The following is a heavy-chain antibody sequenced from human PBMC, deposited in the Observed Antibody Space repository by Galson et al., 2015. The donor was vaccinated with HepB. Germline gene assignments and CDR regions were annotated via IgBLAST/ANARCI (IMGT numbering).Heavy chain of an antibody. CDR2: FYYTGSS. CDR3: ARSFPYREYIDY. CDR1: GGSVTTYY. V-gene: IGHV4-59*02. J-gene: IGHJ4*02. D-gene: IGHD3-10*01. Sequence: SETLSLTCTVSGGSVTTYYWSWIRQPPGKGLEWVGYFYYTGSSNYNPHLQNRVTMSMDTSTNQFSLNLTSVTAADTAVYFCARSFPYREYIDYWGQGILVTVS.